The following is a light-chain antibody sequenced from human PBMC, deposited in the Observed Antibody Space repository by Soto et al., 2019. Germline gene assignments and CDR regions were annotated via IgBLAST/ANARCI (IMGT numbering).Light chain of an antibody. Sequence: QSVLTQPRSVSASPGQSVTISCTGTSSDVGHYDYVSWYQQHPGKAPKLIVYDVTERPSGVPDRFSGSKSGNTASLTISGLQAEDEADYSCCSYTSTSSYVFATGTKVTVL. CDR3: CSYTSTSSYV. CDR2: DVT. CDR1: SSDVGHYDY. V-gene: IGLV2-11*01. J-gene: IGLJ1*01.